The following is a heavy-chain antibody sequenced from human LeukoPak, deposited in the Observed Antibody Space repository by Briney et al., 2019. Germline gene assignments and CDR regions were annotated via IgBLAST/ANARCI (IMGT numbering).Heavy chain of an antibody. CDR3: AKAPVGANYYDSSGYFDH. D-gene: IGHD3-22*01. J-gene: IGHJ4*02. CDR2: ISGSGGST. V-gene: IGHV3-23*01. CDR1: GFTFRSYA. Sequence: GGSLRLSCAASGFTFRSYAMSWVRQAPGKGLEWVSAISGSGGSTYYADSVKGRFTISRDNSKNTLYLQMNSLRAEDTAVYYCAKAPVGANYYDSSGYFDHWGQGTLVTVSS.